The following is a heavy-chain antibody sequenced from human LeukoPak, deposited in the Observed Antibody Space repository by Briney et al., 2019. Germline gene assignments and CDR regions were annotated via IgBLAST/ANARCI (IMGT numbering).Heavy chain of an antibody. D-gene: IGHD3-3*01. CDR3: ARAKYDFWSGYSRPLNWFDP. V-gene: IGHV4-34*01. CDR1: GGSFSGYY. Sequence: SETLSLTGAVYGGSFSGYYWSWIRQPPGKGLEWIGEINHSGSTNYNPSLKSRVTISVDTSKNQFSLKLSSVTAADTAVYYCARAKYDFWSGYSRPLNWFDPWGQGTLVTVSS. J-gene: IGHJ5*02. CDR2: INHSGST.